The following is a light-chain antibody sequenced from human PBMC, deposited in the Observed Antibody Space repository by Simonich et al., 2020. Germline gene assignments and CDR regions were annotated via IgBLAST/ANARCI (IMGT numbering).Light chain of an antibody. CDR3: QKYNSALFT. CDR1: QCISNS. CDR2: AAS. Sequence: DIQMTQSPSSLSASVGDRVTITCRASQCISNSLAWYQQKPGKVPKLLIYAASTLQSRVPSRFSGSGSGTDFTLTISSLQPEDVATYYCQKYNSALFTFGPGTKVDIK. V-gene: IGKV1-27*01. J-gene: IGKJ3*01.